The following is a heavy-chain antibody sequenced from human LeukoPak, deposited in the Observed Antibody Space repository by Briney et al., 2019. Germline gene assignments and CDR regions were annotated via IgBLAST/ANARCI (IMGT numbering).Heavy chain of an antibody. D-gene: IGHD1-1*01. J-gene: IGHJ3*02. CDR3: ARTLGSYNAVQPHAFDI. CDR1: GGSISSYY. Sequence: SETLSLTCTVSGGSISSYYWSWIRQPPGKGLEWIGYIYYSGSTNYNPSLKSRVTISVDTSKNQFSLKLSSVTAADTAVYYCARTLGSYNAVQPHAFDIWGQGTMVTVSS. V-gene: IGHV4-59*01. CDR2: IYYSGST.